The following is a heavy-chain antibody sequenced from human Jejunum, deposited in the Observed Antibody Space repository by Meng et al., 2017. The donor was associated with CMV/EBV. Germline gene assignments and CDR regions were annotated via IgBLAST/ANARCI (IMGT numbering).Heavy chain of an antibody. V-gene: IGHV4-39*01. CDR3: ARHYGTYFWDYYNGMDV. Sequence: SISSSGDYWGWIRQPPGKGLEWIGNVYYSGSTYYNPSLKSRITISVDTSKNQFSLKLSSVTAADAAVYYCARHYGTYFWDYYNGMDVWGQGTVVTVSS. CDR2: VYYSGST. D-gene: IGHD1-26*01. CDR1: SISSSGDY. J-gene: IGHJ6*02.